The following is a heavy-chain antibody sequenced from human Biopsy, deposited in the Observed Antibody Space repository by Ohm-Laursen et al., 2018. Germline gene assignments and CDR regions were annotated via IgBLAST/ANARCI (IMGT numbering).Heavy chain of an antibody. CDR3: ARGQALKSFDY. Sequence: SETLSLTCSVSGYSISSGYYWGWIRQPPGKGLEWIGSIYHSGSTYYNPSLKSRLTISVDTSKNQFSLKLSSVTAADTAGYYCARGQALKSFDYWGQGTLVTVSS. V-gene: IGHV4-38-2*02. CDR2: IYHSGST. CDR1: GYSISSGYY. J-gene: IGHJ4*02.